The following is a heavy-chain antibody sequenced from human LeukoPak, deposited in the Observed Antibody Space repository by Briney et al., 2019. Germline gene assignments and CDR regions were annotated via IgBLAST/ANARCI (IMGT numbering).Heavy chain of an antibody. J-gene: IGHJ4*02. Sequence: PSETLSLTCAVYGGSPSGYFWTWIRQSLGKGLGWIGESNHSGSTNYNPSLNSRVTISLDTSKNQVSLKLTSVTAADTAGYYCARAPPYYYASGLDSWGQGTLVTVSS. CDR2: SNHSGST. CDR3: ARAPPYYYASGLDS. CDR1: GGSPSGYF. V-gene: IGHV4-34*01. D-gene: IGHD3-10*01.